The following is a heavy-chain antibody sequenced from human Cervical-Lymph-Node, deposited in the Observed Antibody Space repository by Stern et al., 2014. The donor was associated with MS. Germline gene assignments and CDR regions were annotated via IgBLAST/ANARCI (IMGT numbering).Heavy chain of an antibody. CDR3: AIPARYDSSGYYYYGMDV. Sequence: QVQLVESGAEVKKPGASVKVSCKASGYTFTSYYMHWVRQAPGQGLEWMGIINPSGGSTSYAQKFQGRDTMTRDTPTSTVYMELSSLRSEDTAVYYCAIPARYDSSGYYYYGMDVWGQGTTVTVSS. CDR1: GYTFTSYY. D-gene: IGHD3-22*01. J-gene: IGHJ6*02. CDR2: INPSGGST. V-gene: IGHV1-46*01.